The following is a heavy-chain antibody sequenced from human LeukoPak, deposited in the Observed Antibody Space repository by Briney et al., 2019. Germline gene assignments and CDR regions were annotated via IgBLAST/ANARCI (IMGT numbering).Heavy chain of an antibody. V-gene: IGHV3-30*04. CDR2: ISYDGSNK. Sequence: PGGSLRLSCGASEFSISSYKISWVRQAPGKGLEWVAVISYDGSNKYYADSVKGRFTISRDNSKNTLYLQMNSLRAEDTAVYYCARDGAVAGTLDYWGQGTLVTVSS. CDR1: EFSISSYK. CDR3: ARDGAVAGTLDY. J-gene: IGHJ4*02. D-gene: IGHD6-19*01.